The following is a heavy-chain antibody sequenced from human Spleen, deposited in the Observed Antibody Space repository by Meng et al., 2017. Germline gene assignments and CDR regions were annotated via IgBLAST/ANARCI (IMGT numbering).Heavy chain of an antibody. CDR3: ARGDRGLRFATWSPEFDS. V-gene: IGHV4-4*07. J-gene: IGHJ4*02. CDR2: IYTSGRI. Sequence: QEAGPGLVKPSETPSLTCTVLGCSMSSYSWSWFRQPAGKGLEWIGRIYTSGRIDYNPSLKSRLTMSVDTSKNQFSLKLSSVTAADTAVYYCARGDRGLRFATWSPEFDSWGQGTLVTVSS. CDR1: GCSMSSYS. D-gene: IGHD1-14*01.